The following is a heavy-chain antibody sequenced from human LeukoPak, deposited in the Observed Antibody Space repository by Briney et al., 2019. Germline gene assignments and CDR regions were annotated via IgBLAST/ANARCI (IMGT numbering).Heavy chain of an antibody. Sequence: GGSLRLSCAASGFTFSSYAISWVRQAPGKGLEWVSAISASAGSTYYADSVKGRFTISRDNSKNTLYLQMNSLRAEDTAVYYCGRGYCSSTSCSKSFDYWGQGTLVTVSS. CDR3: GRGYCSSTSCSKSFDY. CDR1: GFTFSSYA. J-gene: IGHJ4*02. D-gene: IGHD2-2*01. CDR2: ISASAGST. V-gene: IGHV3-23*01.